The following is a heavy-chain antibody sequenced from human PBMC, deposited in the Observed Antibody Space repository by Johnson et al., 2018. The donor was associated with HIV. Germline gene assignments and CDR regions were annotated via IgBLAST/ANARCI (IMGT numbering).Heavy chain of an antibody. D-gene: IGHD3-22*01. Sequence: EVQLVESGGGLVKPGGSLRLSCAASGFTFSDAWMTWVRQAPGKGLEWIGRIKGKTDGGTTDYDAPVKGRFTISRDDSKNTLYLQMNSLRAEDTAVYYCARTQRVTMIVVSLGAFDIWGQGTMVTVSS. CDR2: IKGKTDGGTT. CDR3: ARTQRVTMIVVSLGAFDI. J-gene: IGHJ3*02. V-gene: IGHV3-15*01. CDR1: GFTFSDAW.